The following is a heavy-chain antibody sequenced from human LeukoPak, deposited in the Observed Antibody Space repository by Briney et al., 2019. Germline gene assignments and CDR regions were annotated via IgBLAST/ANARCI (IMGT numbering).Heavy chain of an antibody. CDR3: AKAYYDSSAYYIDY. V-gene: IGHV3-30*18. J-gene: IGHJ4*02. D-gene: IGHD3-22*01. CDR1: GFTFSSYG. Sequence: PGGSLRLSCSASGFTFSSYGMHWVRQAPGKGLEWVAVISSDGNKKYYADSVNGRFTISKENSKNTLNLQMSSLRAEDSAMYYCAKAYYDSSAYYIDYWGQGTLVTVSS. CDR2: ISSDGNKK.